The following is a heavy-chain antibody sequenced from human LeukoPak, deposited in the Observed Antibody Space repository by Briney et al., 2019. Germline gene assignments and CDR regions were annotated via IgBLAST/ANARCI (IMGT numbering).Heavy chain of an antibody. D-gene: IGHD6-13*01. J-gene: IGHJ4*01. CDR1: AYTFTDYY. CDR3: TRALYSSSWYFVY. V-gene: IGHV1-46*01. CDR2: INPHGGGT. Sequence: GASVKVSCNASAYTFTDYYIHRLRQPPGQGLEWMGLINPHGGGTAYAQKFQGRVTMTRQTSTSTVYIDLSTLRTQDTAVYHCTRALYSSSWYFVYWGQGTLVTVSS.